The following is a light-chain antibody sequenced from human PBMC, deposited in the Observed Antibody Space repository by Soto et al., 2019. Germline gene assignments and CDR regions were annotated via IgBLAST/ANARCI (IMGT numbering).Light chain of an antibody. Sequence: EIVMTQSPATLSVSPGERATLSCRASQSVSSNLAWYQQKPGQAPRLLIYGASTRATGIPARFSGSGSGTDFPPTISSLQSEDFAVYYRQQYNTWPPLTFGGGTKVEIK. J-gene: IGKJ4*01. V-gene: IGKV3-15*01. CDR2: GAS. CDR1: QSVSSN. CDR3: QQYNTWPPLT.